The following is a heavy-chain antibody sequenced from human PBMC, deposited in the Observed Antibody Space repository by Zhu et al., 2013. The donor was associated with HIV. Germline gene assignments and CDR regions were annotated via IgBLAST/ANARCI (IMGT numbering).Heavy chain of an antibody. CDR1: GFTFTSYW. Sequence: EVQLVQSGAEVKKPGESLKISCKASGFTFTSYWIGWVRQMPGKGLEWMGIIYPGDSETRYSPSFQGQVTISADKSINTAYLQWNSLKASDTAIYYCARHLDLLGAPLIDYWGQGTLVTVSS. CDR2: IYPGDSET. J-gene: IGHJ4*02. CDR3: ARHLDLLGAPLIDY. D-gene: IGHD3-10*01. V-gene: IGHV5-51*01.